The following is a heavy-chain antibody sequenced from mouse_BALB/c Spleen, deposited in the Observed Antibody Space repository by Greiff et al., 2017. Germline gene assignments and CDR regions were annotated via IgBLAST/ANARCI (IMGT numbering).Heavy chain of an antibody. Sequence: EVMLVESGGGLVQPGGSRKLSCAASGFTFSSFGMHWVRQAPEKGLEWVAYISSGSSTIYYADTVKGRFTISRDNPKNTLFLQMTSLRSEDTAMYYCARSPSATVVPPYAIDYWGQGTSVTVSS. V-gene: IGHV5-17*02. CDR1: GFTFSSFG. D-gene: IGHD1-1*01. CDR2: ISSGSSTI. J-gene: IGHJ4*01. CDR3: ARSPSATVVPPYAIDY.